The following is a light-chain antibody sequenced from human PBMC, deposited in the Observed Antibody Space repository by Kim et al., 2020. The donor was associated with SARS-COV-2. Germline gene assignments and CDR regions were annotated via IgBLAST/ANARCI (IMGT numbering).Light chain of an antibody. CDR1: SSNIGSNY. CDR2: SNN. CDR3: AAWDDSLSGWV. V-gene: IGLV1-47*02. Sequence: QSVLTQPPSASGTPGQRVTISCSGSSSNIGSNYVYWYQQLPGTPPKLLIYSNNQRPSGVPDRFSGSKSGTSASLAISGLRSEDEADYYCAAWDDSLSGWVFGGGTQLTVL. J-gene: IGLJ3*02.